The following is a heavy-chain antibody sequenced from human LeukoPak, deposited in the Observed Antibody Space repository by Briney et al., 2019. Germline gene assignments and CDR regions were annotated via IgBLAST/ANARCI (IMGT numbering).Heavy chain of an antibody. CDR2: LTQFFRRT. V-gene: IGHV1-69*05. Sequence: ASVKVSCKDSGCTFNSYAISWVRQAPGQGLEWMGGLTQFFRRTNYTQKPQGRLIITTEESYSTAYLELRHLRSDDTALYFCSPSDSGSSWDLLALWGQRTLVTVSS. CDR3: SPSDSGSSWDLLAL. J-gene: IGHJ5*02. D-gene: IGHD3-10*01. CDR1: GCTFNSYA.